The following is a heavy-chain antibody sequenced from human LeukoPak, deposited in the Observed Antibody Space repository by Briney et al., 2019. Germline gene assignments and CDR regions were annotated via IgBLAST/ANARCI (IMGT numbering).Heavy chain of an antibody. J-gene: IGHJ4*02. D-gene: IGHD5-12*01. CDR3: AKSSGYDPTPDY. V-gene: IGHV3-23*01. CDR2: ISCSGGST. CDR1: GFTFSSYA. Sequence: PGGSLRLSCAASGFTFSSYAMSWVRQAPGKGLEWVSAISCSGGSTYYADSVKDRFTISRDNSKIPLYLQMNSLRAEDTAVYYCAKSSGYDPTPDYWGQGTLVTVSS.